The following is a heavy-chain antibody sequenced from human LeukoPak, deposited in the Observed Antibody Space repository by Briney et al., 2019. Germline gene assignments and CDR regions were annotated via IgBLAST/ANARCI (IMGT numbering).Heavy chain of an antibody. D-gene: IGHD3-22*01. Sequence: SETLSLTCTVSGYSIISDYYWGWIRQPPGKELEWIGSIYHTGTTYYNPSLRSRVTILVDKSKNQFSLKLSSVTAADTAVYYCARVALYDSSGHNYFDYWGQGTLVTVSS. V-gene: IGHV4-38-2*02. CDR1: GYSIISDYY. J-gene: IGHJ4*02. CDR3: ARVALYDSSGHNYFDY. CDR2: IYHTGTT.